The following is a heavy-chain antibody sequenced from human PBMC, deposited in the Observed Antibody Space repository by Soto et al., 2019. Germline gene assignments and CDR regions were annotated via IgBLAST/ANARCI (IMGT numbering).Heavy chain of an antibody. D-gene: IGHD6-13*01. CDR1: GYTFSSYG. J-gene: IGHJ4*02. CDR3: AIRTYSTSWYYLDL. V-gene: IGHV3-23*01. CDR2: ISGGGPPT. Sequence: EVQMLESGGGLVQPGGYLRLSCTGSGYTFSSYGMSWVRQAPGKGLEWVSGISGGGPPTYYADSVRGRFTISRDNSKNTLYLQMNSLRAEDTVVYYCAIRTYSTSWYYLDLWGRGTLVTVSA.